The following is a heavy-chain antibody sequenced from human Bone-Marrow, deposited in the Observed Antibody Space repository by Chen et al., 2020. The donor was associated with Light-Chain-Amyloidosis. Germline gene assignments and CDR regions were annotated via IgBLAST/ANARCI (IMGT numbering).Heavy chain of an antibody. Sequence: EVQLEQSGPEVKKPGESLKISCKGSGYTFPNYWIGWVRQMPGKGLEWMGVIYPDDSDAGYSPSFEGQVTISADKSITTAYLQWRSLKASDTAMYYCARRRDGYNFDYWGQGTLATVSS. CDR2: IYPDDSDA. CDR1: GYTFPNYW. J-gene: IGHJ4*02. CDR3: ARRRDGYNFDY. D-gene: IGHD5-12*01. V-gene: IGHV5-51*01.